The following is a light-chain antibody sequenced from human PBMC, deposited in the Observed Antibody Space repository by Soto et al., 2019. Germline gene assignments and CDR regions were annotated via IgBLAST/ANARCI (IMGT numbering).Light chain of an antibody. CDR1: PSVSSS. CDR3: QQRSNWPLYT. CDR2: DAS. V-gene: IGKV3-11*01. J-gene: IGKJ2*01. Sequence: EIVLPQSPATLSLSPGERATLSCRASPSVSSSLAWYQQKPGQAPRLLLYDASNRATGIPARFSGSGSGTDFTLTISSLEPEDFAVYYCQQRSNWPLYTFGQGTKLEIK.